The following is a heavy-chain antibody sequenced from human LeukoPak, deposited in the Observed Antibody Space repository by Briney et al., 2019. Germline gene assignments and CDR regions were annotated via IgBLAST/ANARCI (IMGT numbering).Heavy chain of an antibody. J-gene: IGHJ4*02. Sequence: SETLSLTCTVSGGSLSSSSFYWGWIRQPPGKGLEWIGSIYYSGDTYYNPSLKSRLTTSVDTSENQFSLKLSSVTAADTAVYYCAGYYDGSGFYQPFDYWGQGTLVTVSS. V-gene: IGHV4-39*01. CDR1: GGSLSSSSFY. D-gene: IGHD3-22*01. CDR3: AGYYDGSGFYQPFDY. CDR2: IYYSGDT.